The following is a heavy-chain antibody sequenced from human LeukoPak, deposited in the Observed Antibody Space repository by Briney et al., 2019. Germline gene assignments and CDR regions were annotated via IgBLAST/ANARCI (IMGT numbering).Heavy chain of an antibody. CDR3: ARLVGRQQFDP. V-gene: IGHV4-39*07. CDR1: GGSISSSSYY. CDR2: IYYSGST. J-gene: IGHJ5*02. D-gene: IGHD1-26*01. Sequence: PSETLSLTCTVSGGSISSSSYYWGWIRQPPGKGLEWIGSIYYSGSTYYNPSLKSRVTISVDTSKNQFSLKLSSVTAADTAVYYCARLVGRQQFDPWGQGTLVTVSS.